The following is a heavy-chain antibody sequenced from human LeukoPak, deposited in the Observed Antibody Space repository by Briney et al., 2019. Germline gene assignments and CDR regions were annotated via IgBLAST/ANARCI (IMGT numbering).Heavy chain of an antibody. CDR2: IYYSGST. J-gene: IGHJ4*02. V-gene: IGHV4-31*03. Sequence: SETLSLTCTVSGGSISSGGYYWSWIRQHPGKGLEWIGYIYYSGSTYYNPSLKSRVTISVDTSKNQFSLRLTSVTAADTAVYYCARTHGYDIFSYWGQGTLVTVSS. D-gene: IGHD3-9*01. CDR1: GGSISSGGYY. CDR3: ARTHGYDIFSY.